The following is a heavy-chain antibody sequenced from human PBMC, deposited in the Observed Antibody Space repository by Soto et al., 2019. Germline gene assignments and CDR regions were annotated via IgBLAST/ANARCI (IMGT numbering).Heavy chain of an antibody. D-gene: IGHD6-19*01. J-gene: IGHJ4*02. CDR1: GYTFTSYG. CDR3: AIDWSVYSSGWYPAPFDY. V-gene: IGHV1-18*01. Sequence: QVQLVQSGAEVKKPGASVKVSCKASGYTFTSYGISWVRQAPGQGLEWMGWISAYNGNTNYAQKLQGRVTMTTDTSTSTAYMELRSLRSDDTAVYYCAIDWSVYSSGWYPAPFDYWGQGTLVTGSS. CDR2: ISAYNGNT.